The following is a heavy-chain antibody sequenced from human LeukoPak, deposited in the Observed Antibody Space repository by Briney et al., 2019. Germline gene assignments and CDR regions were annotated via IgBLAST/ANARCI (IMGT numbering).Heavy chain of an antibody. Sequence: GGSLRLSCAASGFTFSTYWMHWVRQAPGKGLVWVSAISGSGGSTYYADSVKGRFTISRDNSKNTLYLQMNSLRAEDTAVYYRAKVVTTPRYCSGGSCYSKKHYYYYGMDVWGQGTTVTVSS. CDR2: ISGSGGST. CDR3: AKVVTTPRYCSGGSCYSKKHYYYYGMDV. D-gene: IGHD2-15*01. CDR1: GFTFSTYW. V-gene: IGHV3-23*01. J-gene: IGHJ6*02.